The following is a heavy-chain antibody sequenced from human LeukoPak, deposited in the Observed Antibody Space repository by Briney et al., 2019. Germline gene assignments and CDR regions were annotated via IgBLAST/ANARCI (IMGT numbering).Heavy chain of an antibody. Sequence: SETLSLTCTVSGGSISTSRYYWGCIRQPPGKGLEWIGSLYYSGSTYYNPSLKSRVTISVDTSKNQFSLKLSSVTAADTAVYYCAMGVAVAGTDYWGQGTLVTVSS. CDR2: LYYSGST. V-gene: IGHV4-39*01. J-gene: IGHJ4*02. CDR3: AMGVAVAGTDY. D-gene: IGHD6-19*01. CDR1: GGSISTSRYY.